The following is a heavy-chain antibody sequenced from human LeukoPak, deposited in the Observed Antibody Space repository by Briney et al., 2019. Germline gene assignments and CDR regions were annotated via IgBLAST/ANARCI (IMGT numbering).Heavy chain of an antibody. J-gene: IGHJ5*02. Sequence: ASVKVSCKASGYTFTSYGISWVRQAPGQGLEWMGWINAGNGNTIYSQKFQGRVTITRDTFASTAYMELSSLRSEDTAVYYCARGPPNYYDSSGLYGWFDPWGQGTLLSVSS. V-gene: IGHV1-3*01. CDR2: INAGNGNT. D-gene: IGHD3-22*01. CDR3: ARGPPNYYDSSGLYGWFDP. CDR1: GYTFTSYG.